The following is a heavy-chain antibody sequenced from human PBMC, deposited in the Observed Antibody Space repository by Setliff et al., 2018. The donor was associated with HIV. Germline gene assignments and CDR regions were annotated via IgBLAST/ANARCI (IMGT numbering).Heavy chain of an antibody. CDR2: IIPIFGRT. J-gene: IGHJ3*01. CDR3: AREGAYTYGHGNDAFDF. CDR1: GYTFTSYD. Sequence: GASVKVSCKASGYTFTSYDISWVRQAPGQGLEWMGKIIPIFGRTSYARSLQGRVSITADKSTTTAYMELTGLKSEDSAIYFCAREGAYTYGHGNDAFDFWGQGTTVTVSS. V-gene: IGHV1-69*04. D-gene: IGHD5-18*01.